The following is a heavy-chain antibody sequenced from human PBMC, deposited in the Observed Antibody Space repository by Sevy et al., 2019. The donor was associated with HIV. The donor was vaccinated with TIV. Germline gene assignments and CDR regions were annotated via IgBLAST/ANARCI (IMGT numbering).Heavy chain of an antibody. J-gene: IGHJ5*02. CDR2: IIPIFGTA. CDR1: GGTFSSYA. CDR3: ARVSGPYYYDSSGLTGGWFDP. Sequence: ASVKVSCKASGGTFSSYAISWVRQAPGQGLEWMGGIIPIFGTANYAQKFQGRVTITADESTSTAYMELSNLRSEDTAVYYCARVSGPYYYDSSGLTGGWFDPWGQGTLVTVSS. D-gene: IGHD3-22*01. V-gene: IGHV1-69*13.